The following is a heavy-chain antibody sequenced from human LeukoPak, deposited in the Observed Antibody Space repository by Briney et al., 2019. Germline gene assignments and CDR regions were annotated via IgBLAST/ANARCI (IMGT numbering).Heavy chain of an antibody. CDR1: GFTFSSYE. D-gene: IGHD3-10*01. J-gene: IGHJ4*02. CDR2: ISSSGSTI. Sequence: GGSLRLSCAASGFTFSSYEMNWVRQAPGKGLEWVSYISSSGSTIYYPDSVKGRFTISRDNAKNSLYLQMNSLRAEDTAVYYCARAQELLWFGELRALDYWGQGTLVTVSS. V-gene: IGHV3-48*03. CDR3: ARAQELLWFGELRALDY.